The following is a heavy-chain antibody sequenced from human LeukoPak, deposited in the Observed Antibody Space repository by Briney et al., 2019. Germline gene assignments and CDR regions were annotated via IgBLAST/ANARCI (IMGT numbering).Heavy chain of an antibody. Sequence: PSETLSLTCTVSGGSISNYYWSWIRQPPGKGLEWIGYVYYRGSSNFNPSLKSRVPISIDTSKNRFSLRLSSVTAADTAVYYCARLSNSMVRGVIKDAFDIWGQGTMVTVSS. J-gene: IGHJ3*02. CDR1: GGSISNYY. D-gene: IGHD3-10*01. CDR2: VYYRGSS. CDR3: ARLSNSMVRGVIKDAFDI. V-gene: IGHV4-59*01.